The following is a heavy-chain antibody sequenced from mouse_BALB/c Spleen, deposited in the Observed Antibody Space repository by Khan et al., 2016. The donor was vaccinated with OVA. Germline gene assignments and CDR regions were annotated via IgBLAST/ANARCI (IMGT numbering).Heavy chain of an antibody. CDR3: ARSNYYGSGLYAMDY. CDR1: GYNFTSYW. D-gene: IGHD1-1*01. V-gene: IGHV1S41*01. CDR2: IGPGSGST. J-gene: IGHJ4*01. Sequence: DLVKPGASVKLSCRASGYNFTSYWINWIKQRPGQGLEWIGRIGPGSGSTYYNEMVRGKALLTVDTSSSTAYIQLSSLSSEDSAVCFCARSNYYGSGLYAMDYWGQGTSVTVSS.